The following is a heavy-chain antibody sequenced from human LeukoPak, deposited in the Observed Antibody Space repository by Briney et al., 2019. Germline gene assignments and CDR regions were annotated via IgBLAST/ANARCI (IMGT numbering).Heavy chain of an antibody. D-gene: IGHD2-2*01. Sequence: GGSLRLSCAASGFTFSSYSMNWVRQATGKGLEWVSSISSSSSYIYYADSVKGRFTISRDNAKNSLYLQMNSLRAEDTAVYYCAKWDPRYCSSTSCRDYWGQGTLVTVSS. J-gene: IGHJ4*02. V-gene: IGHV3-21*01. CDR1: GFTFSSYS. CDR2: ISSSSSYI. CDR3: AKWDPRYCSSTSCRDY.